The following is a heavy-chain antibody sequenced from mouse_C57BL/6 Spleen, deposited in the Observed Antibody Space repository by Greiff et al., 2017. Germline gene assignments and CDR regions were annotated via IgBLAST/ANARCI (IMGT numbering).Heavy chain of an antibody. CDR2: ISSGGSYT. CDR1: GFTFSSYG. D-gene: IGHD6-1*01. J-gene: IGHJ2*01. V-gene: IGHV5-6*01. CDR3: ARHDTTSRRGGFDY. Sequence: EVKLLESGGDLVKPGGSLKLSCAASGFTFSSYGMSWVRQTPDKRLEWVATISSGGSYTYYPDSVKGRFTISRDNAKNTLYLQMSSLKSEDTAMYYCARHDTTSRRGGFDYWGQGTTLTVSS.